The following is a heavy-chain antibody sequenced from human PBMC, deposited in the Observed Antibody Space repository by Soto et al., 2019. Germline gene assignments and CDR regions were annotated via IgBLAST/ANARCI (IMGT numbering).Heavy chain of an antibody. CDR2: IYYSGST. CDR3: ASSVRGVLDY. Sequence: SETLSLTCTVSGGSISSYYWSWIRQPPGKGLEWIGYIYYSGSTNYNPSLKSRVTISVDTSKNQFSLKLTSVTAADTAVYYCASSVRGVLDYWGQGTLVTVSS. CDR1: GGSISSYY. V-gene: IGHV4-59*01. J-gene: IGHJ4*02. D-gene: IGHD3-10*01.